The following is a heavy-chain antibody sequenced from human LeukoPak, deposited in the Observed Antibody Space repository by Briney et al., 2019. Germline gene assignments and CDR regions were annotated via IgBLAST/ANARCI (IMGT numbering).Heavy chain of an antibody. V-gene: IGHV3-11*05. Sequence: GGSLRLSCAASGFTFSQYYMTWIRQAPGKGLEWVSYISSSSSYTNYADSVKGRFTISRDNDKNSVYLQMNSLRADDTAVYYCARDLSRLSVWGQGTLVTASS. CDR3: ARDLSRLSV. D-gene: IGHD6-25*01. J-gene: IGHJ4*02. CDR2: ISSSSSYT. CDR1: GFTFSQYY.